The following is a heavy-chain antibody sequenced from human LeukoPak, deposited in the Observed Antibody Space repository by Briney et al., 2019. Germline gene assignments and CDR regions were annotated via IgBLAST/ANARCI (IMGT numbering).Heavy chain of an antibody. J-gene: IGHJ3*02. D-gene: IGHD3-22*01. CDR1: GFTVSSIH. CDR2: TYTGGNS. CDR3: XRGGRXXXAVVAPRSFDI. V-gene: IGHV3-53*01. Sequence: GGSLRLSCAASGFTVSSIHMVWVRQAPGKGLEWVSVTYTGGNSYYADSVKGRFIISRDISKNTLYLQMNSLRAEDSALYYCXRGGRXXXAVVAPRSFDIWGQGTMVTVSS.